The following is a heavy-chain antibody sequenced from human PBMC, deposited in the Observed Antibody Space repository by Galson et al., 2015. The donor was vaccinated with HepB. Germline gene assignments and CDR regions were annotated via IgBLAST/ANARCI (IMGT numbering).Heavy chain of an antibody. CDR2: IYPGDSDT. V-gene: IGHV5-51*03. D-gene: IGHD2-15*01. Sequence: QSGAEVKKPGESLKISCKGSGYSFTSYWIGWVRQMPGKGLEWMGIIYPGDSDTRYSPSFQGQVTISADKSISTAYLQWSSLKASDTAMYYCARGGIGYCSGGSCYGPEDYWGQGTLVTLSS. J-gene: IGHJ4*02. CDR3: ARGGIGYCSGGSCYGPEDY. CDR1: GYSFTSYW.